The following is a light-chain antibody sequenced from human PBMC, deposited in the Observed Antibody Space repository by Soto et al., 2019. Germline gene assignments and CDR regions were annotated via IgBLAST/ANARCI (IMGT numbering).Light chain of an antibody. CDR3: QQYSNWPPMYT. J-gene: IGKJ2*01. Sequence: EIVMTQSPATLSVSPGERATHSCRASQSVYSDLAWYQQKPGQAPRLLIFGASTRATGIPARFSGSGSATEFTLTISSLQSEDFAVYYCQQYSNWPPMYTFGQGTKLEIK. CDR1: QSVYSD. V-gene: IGKV3-15*01. CDR2: GAS.